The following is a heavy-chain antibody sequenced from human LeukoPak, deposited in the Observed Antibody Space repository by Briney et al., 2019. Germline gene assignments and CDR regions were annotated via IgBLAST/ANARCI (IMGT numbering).Heavy chain of an antibody. CDR1: GYTFTGYY. J-gene: IGHJ3*02. V-gene: IGHV1-2*02. D-gene: IGHD3-22*01. CDR2: INPNSGGT. CDR3: ARDRYYDSSGYYYYVDAFDI. Sequence: ASVKVSCKASGYTFTGYYMHWVRQAPGQGLEWMGWINPNSGGTNYAQKFQGGVTMTRDTSISTAYMELSRLRSDDTAVYYCARDRYYDSSGYYYYVDAFDIWGQGTMVTVSS.